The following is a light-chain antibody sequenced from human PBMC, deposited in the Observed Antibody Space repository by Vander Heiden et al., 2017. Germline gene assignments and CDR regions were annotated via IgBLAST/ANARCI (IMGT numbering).Light chain of an antibody. CDR1: QSVLYSSNNKNY. J-gene: IGKJ4*01. V-gene: IGKV4-1*01. Sequence: DIVMTQSPDSLAVSLGERATINCKSSQSVLYSSNNKNYLAWYQQKPGQPPKLLIYWASTRESGVPDRLSGSGSGTDFTLTIISLQAEDVAVYYCQQDDSTPLTFGGGTKVEIK. CDR2: WAS. CDR3: QQDDSTPLT.